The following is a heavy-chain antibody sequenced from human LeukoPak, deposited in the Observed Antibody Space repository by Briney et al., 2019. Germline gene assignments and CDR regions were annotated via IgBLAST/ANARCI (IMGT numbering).Heavy chain of an antibody. CDR3: ARDGFSMIVVSNWFDP. J-gene: IGHJ5*02. CDR2: INHSGST. V-gene: IGHV4-34*01. D-gene: IGHD3-22*01. CDR1: GGSFSGYY. Sequence: ETLSLTCAVYGGSFSGYYWSWIRQPPGKGLEWIGEINHSGSTNYNPSLKSRVTISVDTSKNQFSLKLSSVTAADTAVYYCARDGFSMIVVSNWFDPWGQGTLVTVSS.